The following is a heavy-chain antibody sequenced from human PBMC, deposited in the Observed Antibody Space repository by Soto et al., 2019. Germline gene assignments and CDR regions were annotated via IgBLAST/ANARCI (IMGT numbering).Heavy chain of an antibody. J-gene: IGHJ6*03. D-gene: IGHD6-19*01. CDR2: ISAFNGNT. CDR1: GYSFTNYG. V-gene: IGHV1-18*01. Sequence: QDQLVQSGAEVKKPGASVTVSCKASGYSFTNYGITWVRQAPGQGLEWMGWISAFNGNTHYAQKLQGRVTMTTDASTSTAYMELRSLRSDDTAVYYCARDRGVAPPVAGNTHYYYYMDVWAKGPRSSSP. CDR3: ARDRGVAPPVAGNTHYYYYMDV.